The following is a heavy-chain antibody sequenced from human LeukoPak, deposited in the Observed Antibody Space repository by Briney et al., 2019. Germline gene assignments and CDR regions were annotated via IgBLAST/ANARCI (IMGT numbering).Heavy chain of an antibody. D-gene: IGHD2-2*01. Sequence: GESLKISCKGFGYRFSSYWIGWVRQLPGKGLEWMGTIYPANSDTRYSPSFQDQVTISADKSISTAYLQWTSLKASDTAMYYCARHLSDITSSPNYWGPGTLVTVSS. V-gene: IGHV5-51*01. CDR2: IYPANSDT. CDR3: ARHLSDITSSPNY. J-gene: IGHJ4*02. CDR1: GYRFSSYW.